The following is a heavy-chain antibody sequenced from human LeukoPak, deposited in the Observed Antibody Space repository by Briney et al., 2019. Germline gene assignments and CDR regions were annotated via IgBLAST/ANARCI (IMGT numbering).Heavy chain of an antibody. CDR3: ARVVYSSSWSMWGNVDHYYYYMDV. CDR1: GFTFSSYS. V-gene: IGHV3-21*01. CDR2: ISSSSSYI. D-gene: IGHD6-13*01. Sequence: GGFLRLSCAASGFTFSSYSMNWVRQAPGKGLEWVSSISSSSSYIYYADSVKGRFTISRDNAKNSLYLQMNSLRAEDTAVYYCARVVYSSSWSMWGNVDHYYYYMDVWGKGTTVTVSS. J-gene: IGHJ6*03.